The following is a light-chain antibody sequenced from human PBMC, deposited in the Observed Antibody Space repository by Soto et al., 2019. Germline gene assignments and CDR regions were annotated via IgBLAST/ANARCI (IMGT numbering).Light chain of an antibody. Sequence: QSALTQPPSASGSPGQSVTISCTGTSSDVGGYNFVSWYQQLPGKAPKLMIYEVTKRPSGVPDRFSGSKSGNTASLTVSGLQAEDEADYYCSSYAGSNNRYVFGTGTKLTVL. CDR2: EVT. J-gene: IGLJ1*01. V-gene: IGLV2-8*01. CDR3: SSYAGSNNRYV. CDR1: SSDVGGYNF.